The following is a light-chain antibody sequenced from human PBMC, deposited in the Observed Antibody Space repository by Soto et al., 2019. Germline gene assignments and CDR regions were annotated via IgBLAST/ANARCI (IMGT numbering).Light chain of an antibody. CDR1: QGIRSD. Sequence: AIQMTQSPSSMSASVVDRVTVTYRASQGIRSDLGWYQQKPGMAPKLLISGASTLESGVPSRFSGSGSGPEFTLTISSLQPDDFGAYYCQQYNSFAWTFGQGTKVDIK. CDR2: GAS. V-gene: IGKV1-13*02. CDR3: QQYNSFAWT. J-gene: IGKJ1*01.